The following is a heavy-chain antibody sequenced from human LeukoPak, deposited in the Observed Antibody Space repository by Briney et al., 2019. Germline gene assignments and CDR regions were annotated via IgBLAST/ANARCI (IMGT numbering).Heavy chain of an antibody. J-gene: IGHJ4*02. CDR1: GYTFTSYG. D-gene: IGHD3-22*01. CDR3: ARVDLYYDSSGYSRAANDC. Sequence: ASVKVSCKASGYTFTSYGISWVRQAPGQGLEWMGWISAYNGNTKYAQELQDRVTMTTDTPTTTAYMELRSLRSDDTAMYYCARVDLYYDSSGYSRAANDCWGQGTLVTVSS. CDR2: ISAYNGNT. V-gene: IGHV1-18*01.